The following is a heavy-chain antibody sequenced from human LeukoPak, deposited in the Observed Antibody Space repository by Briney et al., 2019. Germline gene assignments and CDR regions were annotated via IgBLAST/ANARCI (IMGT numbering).Heavy chain of an antibody. CDR2: IDGSGDNR. CDR1: GFTFKNYA. D-gene: IGHD6-19*01. J-gene: IGHJ4*02. CDR3: AKVQMSAGWTFDF. V-gene: IGHV3-23*01. Sequence: GGSLRLSCAASGFTFKNYAMSWVRQAPGKGLEWVSSIDGSGDNRYYADSVKGRFTISRDNSGSTLYLQLRGLGAEDTATYYCAKVQMSAGWTFDFWGQGSLVTVSS.